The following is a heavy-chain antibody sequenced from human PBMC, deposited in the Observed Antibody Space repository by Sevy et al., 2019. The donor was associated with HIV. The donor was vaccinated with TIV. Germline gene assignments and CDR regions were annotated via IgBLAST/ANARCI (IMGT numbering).Heavy chain of an antibody. J-gene: IGHJ4*02. CDR1: GFTFSSYW. Sequence: GGSLRLSCAASGFTFSSYWMSWVRQAPGKGLEWVANIKQDGSEKYYVDSVKGRFTISRDNAKNSLYLQMNSLRAEDTAVYYCAREGYSSGWYGQDEVFDYWGQGTLATVSS. V-gene: IGHV3-7*03. CDR3: AREGYSSGWYGQDEVFDY. D-gene: IGHD6-19*01. CDR2: IKQDGSEK.